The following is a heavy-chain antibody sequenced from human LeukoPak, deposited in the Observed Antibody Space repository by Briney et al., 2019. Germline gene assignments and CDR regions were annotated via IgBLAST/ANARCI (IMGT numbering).Heavy chain of an antibody. V-gene: IGHV4-39*01. CDR3: ARLGLEYYDSSGYYYVLGAFDI. D-gene: IGHD3-22*01. CDR2: IYYSGST. Sequence: SETLSLTCTVSGESISSRSYYWGWIRQPPGKGLEWIGSIYYSGSTYYYPSLKSRVTISVDTSKNQFSLKLSSVTAADTAVYYCARLGLEYYDSSGYYYVLGAFDIWGQGTMVTVSS. J-gene: IGHJ3*02. CDR1: GESISSRSYY.